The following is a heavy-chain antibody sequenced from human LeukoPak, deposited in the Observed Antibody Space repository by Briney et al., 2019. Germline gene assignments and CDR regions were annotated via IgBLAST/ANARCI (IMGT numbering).Heavy chain of an antibody. CDR1: GGSISNSDYY. Sequence: SETLSLTCTVSGGSISNSDYYWAWIRQPPGKSLEWIGSIYYSGNTHYNPSLMSRITMSVDRSKNHFSLRLSSVTAADTAVYYCARQGLIVMAGEGDFDYWGQGTLVTVSS. V-gene: IGHV4-39*01. CDR2: IYYSGNT. J-gene: IGHJ4*02. D-gene: IGHD6-19*01. CDR3: ARQGLIVMAGEGDFDY.